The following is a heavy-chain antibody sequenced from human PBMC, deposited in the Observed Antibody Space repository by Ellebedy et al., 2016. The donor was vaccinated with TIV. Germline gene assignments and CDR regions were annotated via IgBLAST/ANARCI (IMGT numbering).Heavy chain of an antibody. CDR2: IYSSGSG. Sequence: MPSETLSLTCTVSGDSISGYYWSWIRQPPGKGLEWIGSIYSSGSGEYNPSLKSRVTMSVDTSKSQFSRRLNSVTTADTAVYYCARSGGWYTPYDYWGQGTLVTVSS. CDR1: GDSISGYY. J-gene: IGHJ4*02. D-gene: IGHD6-19*01. V-gene: IGHV4-59*01. CDR3: ARSGGWYTPYDY.